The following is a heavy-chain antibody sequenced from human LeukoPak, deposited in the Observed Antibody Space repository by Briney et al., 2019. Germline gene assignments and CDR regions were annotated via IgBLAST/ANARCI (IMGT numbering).Heavy chain of an antibody. V-gene: IGHV4-59*01. J-gene: IGHJ6*03. CDR3: AGSYYYSYYSYYMDV. D-gene: IGHD3-10*01. CDR1: GGSISSYY. CDR2: IYYSGST. Sequence: QSSETLSLTCTVSGGSISSYYWSWIRQPPGKGLEWIGYIYYSGSTNYNPSLKSRVTISVDTSKNQFSLKLSSVTAADTAVYYCAGSYYYSYYSYYMDVWGKGTTVTISS.